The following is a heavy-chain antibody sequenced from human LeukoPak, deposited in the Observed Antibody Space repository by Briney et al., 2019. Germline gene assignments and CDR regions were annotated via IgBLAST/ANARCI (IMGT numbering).Heavy chain of an antibody. CDR3: ARSAYCSSTSCRSWFDP. J-gene: IGHJ5*02. Sequence: ASVKVSCKASGYTFTSYDTNWVRQATGQGLEWMGWMNPNSGNTGYAQKFQGRVTITRNTSISTAYMELSSLRSEDTAVYYCARSAYCSSTSCRSWFDPWGQGTLVTVSS. CDR2: MNPNSGNT. CDR1: GYTFTSYD. V-gene: IGHV1-8*03. D-gene: IGHD2-2*01.